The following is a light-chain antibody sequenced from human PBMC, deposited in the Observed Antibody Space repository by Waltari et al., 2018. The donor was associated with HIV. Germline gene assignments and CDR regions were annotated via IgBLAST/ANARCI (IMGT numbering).Light chain of an antibody. J-gene: IGLJ2*01. Sequence: SSDLTQSPSLSASPGQTAKITCSGDVLAKQFAFWYHRKPGQAPLLLIYKDTERPSKIPERFSASTSGTTVTLTISGVRAEDEAEYFCQSADTSGTSVLFGGGTTLTVL. CDR2: KDT. CDR3: QSADTSGTSVL. CDR1: VLAKQF. V-gene: IGLV3-25*03.